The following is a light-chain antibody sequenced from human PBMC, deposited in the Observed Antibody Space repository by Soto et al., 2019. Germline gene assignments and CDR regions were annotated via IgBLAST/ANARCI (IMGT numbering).Light chain of an antibody. CDR3: SSYTSSSHLRYG. V-gene: IGLV2-14*01. CDR2: DVS. J-gene: IGLJ1*01. CDR1: SSDVGGYDY. Sequence: QSALTQPASVSGSPGQSITISCTGTSSDVGGYDYVSWYQQHPGKAPKLMIYDVSNRPSGVSNRFSGSKSGNTASLTISLLQAEDEADYYCSSYTSSSHLRYGFGPGTKVTVL.